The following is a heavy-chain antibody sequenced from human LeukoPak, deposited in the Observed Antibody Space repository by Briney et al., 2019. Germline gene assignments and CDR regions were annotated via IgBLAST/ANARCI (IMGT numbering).Heavy chain of an antibody. CDR1: GFAFNEYN. CDR3: ARDFSARYTIDY. J-gene: IGHJ4*02. CDR2: IFYDGSSK. Sequence: GGSLRLSCAASGFAFNEYNMHWVRQAPGKGLEWVTFIFYDGSSKKEADSVKGRSSISRDNSKNTVYLQMNSLRPEDTAVYYCARDFSARYTIDYWGQGTLVTVSS. D-gene: IGHD5-18*01. V-gene: IGHV3-30*04.